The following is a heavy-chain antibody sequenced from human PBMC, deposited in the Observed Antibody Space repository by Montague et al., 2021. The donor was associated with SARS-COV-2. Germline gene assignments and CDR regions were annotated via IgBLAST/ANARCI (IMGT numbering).Heavy chain of an antibody. CDR1: GGSISSSSYY. CDR2: IHYRGST. V-gene: IGHV4-39*01. J-gene: IGHJ4*02. D-gene: IGHD6-19*01. CDR3: ATQEDPRGWHPAPFDF. Sequence: SETLSLTCTVSGGSISSSSYYWAWIRQPPGKGLEWIGSIHYRGSTYYNPSLKSRVFISVDTSKNQLSLTLTSVTAADTAVYYCATQEDPRGWHPAPFDFWGQGTLLSVSS.